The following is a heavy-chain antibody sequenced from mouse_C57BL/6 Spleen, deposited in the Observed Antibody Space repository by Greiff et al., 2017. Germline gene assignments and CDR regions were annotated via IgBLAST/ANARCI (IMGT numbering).Heavy chain of an antibody. CDR1: GFTFSDYY. CDR2: INYDGSST. Sequence: EVKLVESEGGLVQPGSSMKLSCTASGFTFSDYYMAWVRQVPEKGLEWVANINYDGSSTYYLDSLKSRFIISRDNAKNILYLQMSSLKSEDTATYYCARVGLLQNFDVWGTGTPVTVSS. V-gene: IGHV5-16*01. CDR3: ARVGLLQNFDV. J-gene: IGHJ1*03. D-gene: IGHD2-3*01.